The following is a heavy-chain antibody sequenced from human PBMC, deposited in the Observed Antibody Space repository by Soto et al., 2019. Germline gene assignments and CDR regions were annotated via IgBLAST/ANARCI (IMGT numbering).Heavy chain of an antibody. Sequence: SETLPITCTVSGGSINSYYWSWIRQPPGKGLEWIGYVYYTGSTSYNPSLKRRVTFSADSSRGQFSLRLNSVTAADTAVYYCARTVLGPDLLADSFVDYYYYMDAWGQGTTVTVS. V-gene: IGHV4-59*08. CDR3: ARTVLGPDLLADSFVDYYYYMDA. D-gene: IGHD3-9*01. J-gene: IGHJ6*03. CDR1: GGSINSYY. CDR2: VYYTGST.